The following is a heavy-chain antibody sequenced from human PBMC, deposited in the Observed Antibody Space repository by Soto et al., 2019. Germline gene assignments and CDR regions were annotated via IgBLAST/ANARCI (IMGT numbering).Heavy chain of an antibody. CDR3: ARKYCSGGSCYSDPFQH. Sequence: QVQLVESGGGVVQPGRSLRVSCAASGFTFSSYGMHWVRQAPGKGLEWVAVIWYDGSNKYYADSVKGRFTISRDNSKNTLYLQMNSLRAEDTAVYYCARKYCSGGSCYSDPFQHWGPGTLVTVSS. D-gene: IGHD2-15*01. J-gene: IGHJ1*01. CDR2: IWYDGSNK. V-gene: IGHV3-33*01. CDR1: GFTFSSYG.